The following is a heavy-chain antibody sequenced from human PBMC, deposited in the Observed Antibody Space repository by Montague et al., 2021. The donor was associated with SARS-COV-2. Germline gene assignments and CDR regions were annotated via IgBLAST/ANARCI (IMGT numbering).Heavy chain of an antibody. V-gene: IGHV4-59*01. D-gene: IGHD3-3*01. CDR2: IYYSGST. J-gene: IGHJ6*03. CDR3: AGTYYDFWSGFIHYYYMDV. Sequence: SETLSLTCTVSGGSISPYYWSWIRQPPGKGLEWIGYIYYSGSTNYNPSLKSRVTISVDTSKNQFSLKLSSVTAADTAVYYCAGTYYDFWSGFIHYYYMDVWGKGTTVTVSS. CDR1: GGSISPYY.